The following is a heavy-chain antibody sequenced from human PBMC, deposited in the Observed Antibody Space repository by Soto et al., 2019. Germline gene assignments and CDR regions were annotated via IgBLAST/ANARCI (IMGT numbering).Heavy chain of an antibody. J-gene: IGHJ2*01. CDR2: IYSGGST. V-gene: IGHV3-66*01. D-gene: IGHD3-16*02. Sequence: EVQLVESGGGLVQPGGSLRLSCAASGFTVSSNYMSWVRQAPGKGLEWVSVIYSGGSTYYADSVKGRFTISRDNSKNTLYLQMNSLRAEDTAVYYCARAPHYYIWGSYQEWYFDLWGRGTLVTVSS. CDR3: ARAPHYYIWGSYQEWYFDL. CDR1: GFTVSSNY.